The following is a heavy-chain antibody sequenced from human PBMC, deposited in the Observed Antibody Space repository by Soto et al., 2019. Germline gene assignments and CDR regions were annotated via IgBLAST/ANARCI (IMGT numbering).Heavy chain of an antibody. CDR2: ISAYNGNT. CDR1: GYTFTSYG. D-gene: IGHD5-18*01. CDR3: AGVPMDTAMVTGDY. Sequence: QVQLVQSGAEVKKPGASVKVSCKASGYTFTSYGISWVRQAPGQGLEWMGWISAYNGNTNYAQKLQGRVTMTTDTSTSKAYMERRSVRSDDTAVYCCAGVPMDTAMVTGDYWGQGTLVTVSS. V-gene: IGHV1-18*01. J-gene: IGHJ4*02.